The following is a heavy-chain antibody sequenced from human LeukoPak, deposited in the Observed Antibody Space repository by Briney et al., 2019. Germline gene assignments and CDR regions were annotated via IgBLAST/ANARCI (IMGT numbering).Heavy chain of an antibody. CDR3: ARFLGYCSGGSCYSKSYYYYYGMDV. CDR1: GYTFTSYD. V-gene: IGHV1-8*01. D-gene: IGHD2-15*01. CDR2: MNPNSGNT. Sequence: ASVTVSCKASGYTFTSYDINWVRQATGQGIEWMGWMNPNSGNTGYAQKFQGRVTMTRNTSISTAYMELSSLRSEDTAVYYCARFLGYCSGGSCYSKSYYYYYGMDVWGQGTTVTVSS. J-gene: IGHJ6*02.